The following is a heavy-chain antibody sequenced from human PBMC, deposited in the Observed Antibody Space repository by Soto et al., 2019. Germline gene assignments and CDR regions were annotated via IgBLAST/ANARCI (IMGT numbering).Heavy chain of an antibody. Sequence: EVQLLESGGGLVQPGGSLRLSCAASGFTFSSYAMSWVRQAPRKGLEWVSAISGSGGSTYYADSVKGRFTISRDNSKNTLYLQMNSLRAEDTAVYYCANSLPRVMVRGPIRGYWGQGTLVTVSS. D-gene: IGHD3-10*01. CDR1: GFTFSSYA. V-gene: IGHV3-23*01. CDR2: ISGSGGST. J-gene: IGHJ4*02. CDR3: ANSLPRVMVRGPIRGY.